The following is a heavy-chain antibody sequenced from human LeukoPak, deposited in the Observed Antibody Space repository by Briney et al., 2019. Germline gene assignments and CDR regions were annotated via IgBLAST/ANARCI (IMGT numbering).Heavy chain of an antibody. CDR1: GGSFSGYY. CDR3: ASTTTGTGTTYGY. J-gene: IGHJ4*02. Sequence: PSETLSLTCAVYGGSFSGYYWSWIRQPPGKRLEWIGEINHRGSTNYNPSLKSRVTISVDTSKNQFSLKLSSVTAADTAVYYCASTTTGTGTTYGYWGQGTLVTVSS. CDR2: INHRGST. D-gene: IGHD1-1*01. V-gene: IGHV4-34*01.